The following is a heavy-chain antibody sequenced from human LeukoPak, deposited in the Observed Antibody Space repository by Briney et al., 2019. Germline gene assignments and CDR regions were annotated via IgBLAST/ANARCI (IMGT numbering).Heavy chain of an antibody. Sequence: KTGGSLRLSCAASGFTFSDAWMSWVRQAPGKGLEWVGRIKSKTDGGTTDYAAPVRGRFTISRDDSKSTLYLQMISLKTEDTAVYYCTTVGFGEFLDYWGQGALVTVSS. J-gene: IGHJ4*02. CDR1: GFTFSDAW. CDR3: TTVGFGEFLDY. V-gene: IGHV3-15*01. CDR2: IKSKTDGGTT. D-gene: IGHD3-10*01.